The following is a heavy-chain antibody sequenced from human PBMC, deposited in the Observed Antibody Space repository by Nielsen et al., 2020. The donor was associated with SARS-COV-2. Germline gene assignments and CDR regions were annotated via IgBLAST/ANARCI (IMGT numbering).Heavy chain of an antibody. J-gene: IGHJ5*02. CDR3: AKGAFGIVGAIGWFDP. CDR2: ISSNGGST. V-gene: IGHV3-64*04. D-gene: IGHD1-26*01. Sequence: GGSLRLSCSASGFTFSSYTMHWVRQAPGKGLEYVSAISSNGGSTNYADSVKGRFTISRDNAKNSLYLQMNSLRAEDTALYYCAKGAFGIVGAIGWFDPWGQGTLVTVSS. CDR1: GFTFSSYT.